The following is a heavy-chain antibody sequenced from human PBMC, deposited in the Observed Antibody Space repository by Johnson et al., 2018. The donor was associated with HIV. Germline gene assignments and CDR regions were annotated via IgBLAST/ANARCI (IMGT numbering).Heavy chain of an antibody. CDR3: TTDLAAVGSGAFDI. V-gene: IGHV3-9*01. J-gene: IGHJ3*02. CDR2: ISWNSGSI. CDR1: GFTFDDYA. Sequence: VQLVESGGGLVQPGRSLRLSCAASGFTFDDYAMHWVRHAPGKGLEWVSGISWNSGSIGQADSVKGRFTISRANAKHSLYLQMNSRKTEDTAVYYCTTDLAAVGSGAFDIWGQGTMVTVSS. D-gene: IGHD6-13*01.